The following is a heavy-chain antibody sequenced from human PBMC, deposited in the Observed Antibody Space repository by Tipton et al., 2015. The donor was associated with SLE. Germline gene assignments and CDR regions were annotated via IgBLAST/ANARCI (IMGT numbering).Heavy chain of an antibody. J-gene: IGHJ3*02. CDR2: INHSGRT. D-gene: IGHD5-12*01. CDR1: GGSFSGYY. CDR3: ARAKVDIVAFDAFDI. V-gene: IGHV4-34*01. Sequence: TLSLTCSVYGGSFSGYYWSWIRQPPGKGLEWIGEINHSGRTNYNPSLKSRVTISVDTSKNQFSLKLSSVTAADTAVYYCARAKVDIVAFDAFDIWGQGTMVTVSS.